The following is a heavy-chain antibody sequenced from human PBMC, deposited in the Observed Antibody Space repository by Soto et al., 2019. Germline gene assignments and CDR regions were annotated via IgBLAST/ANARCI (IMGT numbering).Heavy chain of an antibody. J-gene: IGHJ6*02. CDR2: ISSNGGST. V-gene: IGHV3-64D*08. CDR3: VRGDPHSSSWLYYYYGMDV. D-gene: IGHD6-13*01. Sequence: PGGSLRLSCSASGFTFSSYAMHWVRQAPGKGLDYVSAISSNGGSTYYADSVKGRFTISRDNSKNTLYLQMSSLRAEDTAVYYCVRGDPHSSSWLYYYYGMDVWGQGTTVTVSS. CDR1: GFTFSSYA.